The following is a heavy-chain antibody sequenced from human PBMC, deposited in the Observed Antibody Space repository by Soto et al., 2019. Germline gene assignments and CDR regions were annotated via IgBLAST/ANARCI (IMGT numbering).Heavy chain of an antibody. CDR1: GFSFTSCG. D-gene: IGHD3-10*01. CDR3: ARDPLNDHGSGTYFDY. Sequence: QVQLVESGGGVVQPGGSLRLSCAASGFSFTSCGMHWVRQAPGKGLEWVALIWNDGRKTYYADSMKGRFTISRDDSKITLYLQMNSLRAEDTAVYYCARDPLNDHGSGTYFDYWGQGSQVTVSS. CDR2: IWNDGRKT. V-gene: IGHV3-33*01. J-gene: IGHJ4*02.